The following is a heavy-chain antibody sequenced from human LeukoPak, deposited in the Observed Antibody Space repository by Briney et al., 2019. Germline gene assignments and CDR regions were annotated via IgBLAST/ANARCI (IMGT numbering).Heavy chain of an antibody. CDR2: ISTSGSTI. CDR1: AFTFSDYY. J-gene: IGHJ3*02. Sequence: GGSLRLSCAASAFTFSDYYMSWIRQAPGKGLEWVSYISTSGSTIYYADSVKGRFTISRDNAKNSLYLQMNSLRAEDTAVYYCARAYDSSGYYRQDPFDIWGQGTKVTVSS. V-gene: IGHV3-11*04. D-gene: IGHD3-22*01. CDR3: ARAYDSSGYYRQDPFDI.